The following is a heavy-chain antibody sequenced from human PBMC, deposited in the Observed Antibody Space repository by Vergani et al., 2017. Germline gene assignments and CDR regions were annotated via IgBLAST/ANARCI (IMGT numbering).Heavy chain of an antibody. CDR1: GFTFSSYA. CDR2: ISGSGGST. V-gene: IGHV3-23*01. CDR3: ARARRFGDYYYYCMDV. D-gene: IGHD3-10*01. Sequence: EVQLLESGGGLVQPGGSLRLSCAASGFTFSSYAMSWVRQAPGKGLEWVSAISGSGGSTYYADSVKGRFTISRDNSKNTLYLQMNSLRAEDTAVYYCARARRFGDYYYYCMDVWGQGTTVTVSS. J-gene: IGHJ6*02.